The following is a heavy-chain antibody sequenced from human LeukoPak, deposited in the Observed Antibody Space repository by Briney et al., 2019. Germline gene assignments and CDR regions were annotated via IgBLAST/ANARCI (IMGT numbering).Heavy chain of an antibody. Sequence: GGSLRLSCAVSGFTFSSYGMHWVRQAPGKGLEWVAVIGYDGSNKYYADSVKGRFTISRDNSKNTLYLQMNSLRTEDTAVYFCAKEIYYDSSAFFDYWGQGTLVTVSS. CDR3: AKEIYYDSSAFFDY. CDR1: GFTFSSYG. D-gene: IGHD3-22*01. J-gene: IGHJ4*02. CDR2: IGYDGSNK. V-gene: IGHV3-30*18.